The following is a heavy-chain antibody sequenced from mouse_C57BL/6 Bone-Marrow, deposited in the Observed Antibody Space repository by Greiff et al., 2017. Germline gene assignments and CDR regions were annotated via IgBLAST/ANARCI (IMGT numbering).Heavy chain of an antibody. D-gene: IGHD1-1*01. CDR3: ARCTGVATNCYYDV. V-gene: IGHV1-81*01. Sequence: VQLKQSGAELARPGASVKLSCKASGYTFTSYGISWVKQRTGQGLEWIGEIYPRSGNTYYNEKFKGKATLTADKSSSTAYMELRSLTSEYSAVYFCARCTGVATNCYYDVWDTETTVTVSS. J-gene: IGHJ1*03. CDR1: GYTFTSYG. CDR2: IYPRSGNT.